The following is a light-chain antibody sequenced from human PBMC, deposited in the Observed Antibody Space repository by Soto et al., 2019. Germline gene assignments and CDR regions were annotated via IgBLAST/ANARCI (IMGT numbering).Light chain of an antibody. CDR1: KSISSC. J-gene: IGKJ1*01. V-gene: IGKV1-5*03. Sequence: DIQMTQSPSTLSASVGDRVTITCRASKSISSCLAWYQQKPGKAPKRLIYKASSLESGVPSRFSGSGSGTEFTLTISSLQPDDFATYYCQQYNSYPGTFGQGTKGDIK. CDR2: KAS. CDR3: QQYNSYPGT.